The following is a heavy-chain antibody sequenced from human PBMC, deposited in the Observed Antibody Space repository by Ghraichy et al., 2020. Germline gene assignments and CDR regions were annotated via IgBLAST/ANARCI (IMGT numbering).Heavy chain of an antibody. CDR3: ASIGYCSSTSCYTWFDP. Sequence: SVKVSCKASGGTFSSYAISWVRQAPGQGLEWMGGIIPIFGTANYAQKFQGRVTITADKSTSTAYMELSSLRSEDTAVYYCASIGYCSSTSCYTWFDPWGQGTLVTVSS. CDR2: IIPIFGTA. D-gene: IGHD2-2*02. J-gene: IGHJ5*02. V-gene: IGHV1-69*06. CDR1: GGTFSSYA.